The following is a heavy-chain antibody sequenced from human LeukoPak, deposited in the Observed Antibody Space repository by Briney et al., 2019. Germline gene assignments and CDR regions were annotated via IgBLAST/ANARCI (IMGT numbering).Heavy chain of an antibody. J-gene: IGHJ5*02. CDR1: GFTFSSYA. CDR2: ISGSGGST. D-gene: IGHD1-1*01. V-gene: IGHV3-23*01. CDR3: AKDPTTGTTPNWFDP. Sequence: EGSLRLSCAASGFTFSSYAMSWVRQAPGKGLEWVSAISGSGGSTYYADSVKGRFTISRDNSKNTLYLQMNSLRAEDTAVYYCAKDPTTGTTPNWFDPWGQGTLVTVSS.